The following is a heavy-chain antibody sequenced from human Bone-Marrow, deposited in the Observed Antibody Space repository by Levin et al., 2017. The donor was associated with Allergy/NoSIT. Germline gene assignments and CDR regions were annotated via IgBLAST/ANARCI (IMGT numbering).Heavy chain of an antibody. CDR2: IFPSGTT. D-gene: IGHD1-14*01. CDR1: GGSIRSYY. V-gene: IGHV4-4*07. Sequence: SETLSLTCTVSGGSIRSYYWSWIRQPAGKGLEWIGRIFPSGTTSYNPSLKSRVTMSVDMSKNHFSLNLNSVTAADTAVYYCARIGIYRYFDYWGQGTLVTVSS. CDR3: ARIGIYRYFDY. J-gene: IGHJ4*02.